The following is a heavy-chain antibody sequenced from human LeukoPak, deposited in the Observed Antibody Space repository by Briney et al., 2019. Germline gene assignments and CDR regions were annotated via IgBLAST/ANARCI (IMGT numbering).Heavy chain of an antibody. CDR1: GGTFSSYA. V-gene: IGHV1-69*05. Sequence: SVKVSCKASGGTFSSYAINWVRQAPGQGLEWMGGIIPIFGTANYAQKFQGRVTITTDESTSTAYMEMSSLRSEDTAVYYCARGSLVSSSWFFDYWGQGTLVTVSS. D-gene: IGHD6-13*01. CDR2: IIPIFGTA. J-gene: IGHJ4*02. CDR3: ARGSLVSSSWFFDY.